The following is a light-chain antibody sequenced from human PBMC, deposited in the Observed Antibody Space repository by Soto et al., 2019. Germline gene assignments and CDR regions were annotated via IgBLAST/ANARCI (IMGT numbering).Light chain of an antibody. Sequence: EIVLTQSPGTLSLSPGERATLSCRASQSVSFSYLAWYQQKPGQAPRLLIYGASSRATGIPDRFSGSGSGTDFTLTISRLEPEDFAGYYCQQYGSSRAFGQGTKVEI. CDR1: QSVSFSY. CDR3: QQYGSSRA. V-gene: IGKV3-20*01. J-gene: IGKJ1*01. CDR2: GAS.